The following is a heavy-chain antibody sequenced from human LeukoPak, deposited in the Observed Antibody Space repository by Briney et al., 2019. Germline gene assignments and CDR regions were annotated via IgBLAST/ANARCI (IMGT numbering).Heavy chain of an antibody. J-gene: IGHJ4*02. CDR3: ARYGGNSLNFDY. CDR1: GGSISSYY. D-gene: IGHD4-23*01. CDR2: IYYSGST. Sequence: KPSETLSLTCTVSGGSISSYYWSWIRQPPGKGLEWIGYIYYSGSTNYNPSLKSRVTISVDTSKNLFSLKLSSVTAADTAVYYCARYGGNSLNFDYWGQGTLVTVSS. V-gene: IGHV4-59*01.